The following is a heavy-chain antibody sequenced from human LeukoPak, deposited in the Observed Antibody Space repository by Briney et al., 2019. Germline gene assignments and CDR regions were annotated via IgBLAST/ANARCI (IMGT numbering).Heavy chain of an antibody. Sequence: SVKVSCKASGGTFSSYAISWVRQAPGQGLEWMGGIITIFGTAKYAQKFQGRVTITADESTSTSYMELSSLRSEDTAVYYCARWLQLGRVYWGQGTLVTVSS. D-gene: IGHD5-24*01. CDR1: GGTFSSYA. V-gene: IGHV1-69*13. J-gene: IGHJ4*02. CDR2: IITIFGTA. CDR3: ARWLQLGRVY.